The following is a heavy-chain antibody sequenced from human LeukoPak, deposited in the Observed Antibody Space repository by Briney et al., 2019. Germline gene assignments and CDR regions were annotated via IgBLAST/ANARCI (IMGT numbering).Heavy chain of an antibody. D-gene: IGHD2-2*01. CDR3: AKTVVPAAIEYYFDY. CDR2: ISGSGGST. V-gene: IGHV3-23*01. CDR1: GFTFSSYA. J-gene: IGHJ4*02. Sequence: GGSLRLSCAASGFTFSSYAMSWVRQAPGKGLEWVSAISGSGGSTYYADSVKGRFTISRGNSKKTLYLQMNSLRAEDTAVYYCAKTVVPAAIEYYFDYWGQGTLVTVSS.